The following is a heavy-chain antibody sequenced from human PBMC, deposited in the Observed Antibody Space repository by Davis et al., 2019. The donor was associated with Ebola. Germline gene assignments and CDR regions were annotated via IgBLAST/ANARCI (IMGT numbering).Heavy chain of an antibody. J-gene: IGHJ4*02. Sequence: GGSLRLSCAASGFTFSSYAMSWVRQAPGKGLEWVSAISGSGGSTYYADSVKGRFTISRDNSKNSLYLQMNSLRAEDTAVYYCARDQLWFGELLMATIAVNFDYWGQGTLVTVSS. CDR2: ISGSGGST. CDR1: GFTFSSYA. V-gene: IGHV3-23*01. CDR3: ARDQLWFGELLMATIAVNFDY. D-gene: IGHD3-10*01.